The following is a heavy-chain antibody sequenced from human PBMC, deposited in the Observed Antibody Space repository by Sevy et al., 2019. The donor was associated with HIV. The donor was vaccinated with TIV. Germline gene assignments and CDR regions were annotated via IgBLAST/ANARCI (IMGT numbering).Heavy chain of an antibody. CDR3: ARGINFYGSGREGHSYMDV. CDR2: ISGSSAYT. CDR1: GFAFSNFA. Sequence: GGSLRLSCAASGFAFSNFAISWVRQAPGKGLEWVSLISGSSAYTYDADSVKGRFTISRDNSKNTLYLQMNSLRVEDTALYYCARGINFYGSGREGHSYMDVWGKGTTVTVSS. V-gene: IGHV3-23*01. J-gene: IGHJ6*03. D-gene: IGHD3-10*01.